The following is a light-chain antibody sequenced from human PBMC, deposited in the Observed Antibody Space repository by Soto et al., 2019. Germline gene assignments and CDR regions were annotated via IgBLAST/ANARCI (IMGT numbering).Light chain of an antibody. CDR2: DVT. Sequence: QSALTQPASVSGSPGQSISISCIGTSSDVGAFNYVSWYQHHPGKAPQLIIYDVTSRPSGVSNRCSACKSGNTASLTISGLQAEDEDDYYCSSYTTRNTEVFGSGTKLTVL. V-gene: IGLV2-14*03. CDR3: SSYTTRNTEV. CDR1: SSDVGAFNY. J-gene: IGLJ1*01.